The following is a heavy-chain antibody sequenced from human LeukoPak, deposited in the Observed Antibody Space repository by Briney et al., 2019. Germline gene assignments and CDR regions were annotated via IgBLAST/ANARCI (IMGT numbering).Heavy chain of an antibody. CDR1: GGSISNYY. J-gene: IGHJ6*03. CDR2: ISDSGTT. D-gene: IGHD3-10*01. CDR3: ARDFMVRGDQVNYYYYYMDG. V-gene: IGHV4-59*01. Sequence: SETLSLTCTVSGGSISNYYRSWIRQPPGKGLEWIGYISDSGTTNYNPSLKNRVTTSLNTSKNQFSLQLRSVTAADTAVYYCARDFMVRGDQVNYYYYYMDGWGTGATITVSS.